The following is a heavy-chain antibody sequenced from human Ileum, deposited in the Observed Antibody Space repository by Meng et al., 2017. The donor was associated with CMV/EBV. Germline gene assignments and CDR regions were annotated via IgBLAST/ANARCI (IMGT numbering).Heavy chain of an antibody. CDR1: GFTFSTSW. CDR3: ARVPRSDLAY. J-gene: IGHJ4*02. Sequence: GTLKISCEASGFTFSTSWMHWIRQVPGKGLEWVAILTPDGRDTYYVDSVKGRFTISRDNAKDSLYLQMNSLRAEDTALYYCARVPRSDLAYWGQGTLVTVSS. CDR2: LTPDGRDT. V-gene: IGHV3-7*01.